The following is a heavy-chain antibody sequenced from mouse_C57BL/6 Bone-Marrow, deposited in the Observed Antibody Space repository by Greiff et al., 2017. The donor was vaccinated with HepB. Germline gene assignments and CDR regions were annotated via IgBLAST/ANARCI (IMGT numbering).Heavy chain of an antibody. CDR2: IYPRDGST. CDR3: ARWLLWYPIFPMDY. D-gene: IGHD2-1*01. Sequence: QVQLKESGPELVKPGASVKLSCKASGYTFTSYDINWVKQRPGQGLEWIGWIYPRDGSTKYNEKFKGKATLTVDTSSSTAYMELHSLTSEDSAVYFCARWLLWYPIFPMDYWGQGTSVTVSS. V-gene: IGHV1-85*01. CDR1: GYTFTSYD. J-gene: IGHJ4*01.